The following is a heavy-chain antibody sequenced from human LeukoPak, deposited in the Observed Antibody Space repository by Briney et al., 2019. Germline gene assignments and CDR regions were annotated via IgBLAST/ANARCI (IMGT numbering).Heavy chain of an antibody. V-gene: IGHV4-34*01. J-gene: IGHJ5*02. CDR2: INHSGST. D-gene: IGHD6-13*01. CDR1: GGSFSGYY. Sequence: SETLSLTCAVYGGSFSGYYWSWIRQPPGKGLEWIGEINHSGSTNYNPSLKSRVTISVDTSKNQFSLKLSSVTAADTAVYYCARQYSSSWHSRWFDPWGQGTLVTVSS. CDR3: ARQYSSSWHSRWFDP.